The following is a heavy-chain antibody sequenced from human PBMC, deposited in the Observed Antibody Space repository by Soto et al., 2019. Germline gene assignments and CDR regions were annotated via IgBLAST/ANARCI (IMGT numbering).Heavy chain of an antibody. CDR3: AKGPPDWNYGYFDY. CDR2: ISYDGSNK. V-gene: IGHV3-30*18. CDR1: GFTFSSYG. Sequence: PGGSLRLSCAASGFTFSSYGMHWVRQAPGKGLEWVAVISYDGSNKYYADSVKGRFTISRDNSKNTLYLQMNSLRAEDTAVYYCAKGPPDWNYGYFDYWGQGTLVTVSS. J-gene: IGHJ4*02. D-gene: IGHD1-7*01.